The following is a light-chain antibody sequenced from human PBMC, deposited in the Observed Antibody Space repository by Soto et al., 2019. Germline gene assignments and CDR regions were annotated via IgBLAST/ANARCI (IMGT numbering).Light chain of an antibody. CDR2: GAS. CDR1: QSVSSSY. J-gene: IGKJ4*01. V-gene: IGKV3-20*01. Sequence: EIVLRQSPGTLSLSPGERATLSCRASQSVSSSYLAWYQQKPGQAPRLLIYGASSRATGIPDRFSGSASGTDFTLTISRLEPEDFAVYYCQQYGSSPLTFGGGTKVDIK. CDR3: QQYGSSPLT.